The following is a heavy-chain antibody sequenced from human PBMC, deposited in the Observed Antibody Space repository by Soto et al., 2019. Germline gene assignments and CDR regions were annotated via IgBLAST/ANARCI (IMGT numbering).Heavy chain of an antibody. Sequence: ESGGGLVQPGRSLRLSCAASGFTFDDYAIHWVRQAPGRGLEWVAGISWNGASIGYADSVKGRFTISRDNAKNPLHLQMNSLRGEDTALYYCANLPLYGSGFDCWGQGTRVTVSS. CDR3: ANLPLYGSGFDC. D-gene: IGHD3-10*01. CDR1: GFTFDDYA. J-gene: IGHJ4*02. CDR2: ISWNGASI. V-gene: IGHV3-9*01.